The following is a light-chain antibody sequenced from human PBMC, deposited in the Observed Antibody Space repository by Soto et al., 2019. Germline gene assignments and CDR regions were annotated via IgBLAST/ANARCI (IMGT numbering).Light chain of an antibody. CDR2: GAS. CDR3: QQYGSSPST. J-gene: IGKJ2*01. CDR1: QSVSSSY. Sequence: IVLTQSPGTLSLSPGERATLSCRTSQSVSSSYLAWYQEKPGQAPRLLIYGASTRATGIQDRFSGSWSGTDVTLTISRLEPEDFALYYCQQYGSSPSTFGQGTKVEIK. V-gene: IGKV3-20*01.